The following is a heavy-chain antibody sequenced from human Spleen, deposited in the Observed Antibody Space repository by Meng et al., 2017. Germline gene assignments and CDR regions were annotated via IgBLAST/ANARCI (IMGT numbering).Heavy chain of an antibody. D-gene: IGHD5-24*01. J-gene: IGHJ4*02. CDR3: ARESRWLKY. V-gene: IGHV3-7*01. Sequence: GESLKISCAASGFAFSSYWMNWVRQAPGKGLEWVANIKQDASSKYYVDSVKGRFTISRDNAKNSLYLQMNSLRAEDTAVYFCARESRWLKYWGQGTLVTVSS. CDR1: GFAFSSYW. CDR2: IKQDASSK.